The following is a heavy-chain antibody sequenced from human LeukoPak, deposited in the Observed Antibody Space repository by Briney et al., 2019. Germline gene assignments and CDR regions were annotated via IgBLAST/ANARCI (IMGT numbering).Heavy chain of an antibody. V-gene: IGHV3-30*18. CDR2: ISYDGVNK. J-gene: IGHJ4*02. D-gene: IGHD3-16*01. CDR3: AKDPSTYYDYVWGTSIDY. Sequence: GGSLRLSCVASGVTFSSYGMHWVRHAPGKGLEWVAVISYDGVNKYYSDSVKGRFTISRDNSKTTLYLQMNSLRAEDTAVYYCAKDPSTYYDYVWGTSIDYWGQGTLVTVSS. CDR1: GVTFSSYG.